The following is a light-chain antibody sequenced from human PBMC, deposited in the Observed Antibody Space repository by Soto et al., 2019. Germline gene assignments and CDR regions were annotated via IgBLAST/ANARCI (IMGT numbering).Light chain of an antibody. J-gene: IGLJ1*01. CDR1: SSDIGGYKD. CDR3: CSYRSGTSPYYV. Sequence: QSALTQPASVSGSPGQSITISCTGTSSDIGGYKDVSWYQQHPGKAPQVLIFEVSYRPYGISNRFSGSKSGNVASLTISGLQADDEADYYCCSYRSGTSPYYVFGTGTKVTIL. V-gene: IGLV2-14*03. CDR2: EVS.